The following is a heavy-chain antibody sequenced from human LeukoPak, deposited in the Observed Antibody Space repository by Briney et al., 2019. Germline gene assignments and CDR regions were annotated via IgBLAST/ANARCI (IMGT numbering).Heavy chain of an antibody. CDR3: ARDLGPNRDLPFDY. CDR2: ITGNGGYT. D-gene: IGHD3-10*01. CDR1: GLTFNSYA. J-gene: IGHJ4*02. Sequence: GGSLRLSCSASGLTFNSYAMHWVRQAPGKGLEYVSAITGNGGYTYYADSVKGRFTISRDNSKNTLYLQMSSLRAEDTAVYYCARDLGPNRDLPFDYWGQGTLVTVSS. V-gene: IGHV3-64D*06.